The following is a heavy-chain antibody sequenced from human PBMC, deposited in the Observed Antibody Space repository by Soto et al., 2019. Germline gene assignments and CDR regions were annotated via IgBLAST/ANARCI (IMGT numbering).Heavy chain of an antibody. J-gene: IGHJ4*02. D-gene: IGHD2-15*01. CDR3: ARDRSGGNPFDY. Sequence: SETLSLTCTVSGGSISSGGYYWSWIRQHPGKGLEWIGYIYYSGSTYYNPSLKSRVTISVDTSKNQFSLKLSSVTAADTAVYYCARDRSGGNPFDYWGQGTLVTVSS. CDR1: GGSISSGGYY. V-gene: IGHV4-31*03. CDR2: IYYSGST.